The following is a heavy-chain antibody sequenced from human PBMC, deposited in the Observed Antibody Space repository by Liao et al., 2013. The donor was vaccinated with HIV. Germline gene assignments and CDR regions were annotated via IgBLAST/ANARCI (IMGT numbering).Heavy chain of an antibody. J-gene: IGHJ4*02. CDR2: FHTSGSA. Sequence: QLQLQESGPGLVKPSQTLSLTCTVSGGSISSVNYYWSWIRQPAGKGLEWIGRFHTSGSANYSPSLKSRVTISVDTSKNQFSLKLTSVTAADTAVYFCAVGYYKAYFAYWGQGTPVAVSS. V-gene: IGHV4-61*02. CDR1: GGSISSVNYY. CDR3: AVGYYKAYFAY. D-gene: IGHD3-9*01.